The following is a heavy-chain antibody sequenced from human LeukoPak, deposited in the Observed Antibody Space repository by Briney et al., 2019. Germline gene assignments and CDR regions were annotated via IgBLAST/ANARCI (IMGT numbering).Heavy chain of an antibody. Sequence: ASVKVSCKASGYTFTSYGISWVRQAPGQGLEWMGWISAYNGKTNLAQKFQGRVTMTIDISTSTAYMEVRSLRSDDTAVYYCARDVGGSIRGAVAGWDYWGQGTPVTVSS. J-gene: IGHJ4*02. V-gene: IGHV1-18*01. D-gene: IGHD6-19*01. CDR1: GYTFTSYG. CDR2: ISAYNGKT. CDR3: ARDVGGSIRGAVAGWDY.